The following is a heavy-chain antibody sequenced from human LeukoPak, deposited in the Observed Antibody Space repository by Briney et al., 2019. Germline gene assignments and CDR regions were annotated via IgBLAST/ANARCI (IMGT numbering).Heavy chain of an antibody. CDR3: ARQSTGRAQFDY. CDR2: IHYSGST. V-gene: IGHV4-59*08. D-gene: IGHD1-14*01. J-gene: IGHJ4*02. CDR1: GDSISSYY. Sequence: SETLSLTCTVSGDSISSYYWSWMRQPPGKGLEWIGYIHYSGSTRYNPSLKSRVTISVDASKNQFSLKLSSVTAADTAVYYCARQSTGRAQFDYWGQGTLVTVSS.